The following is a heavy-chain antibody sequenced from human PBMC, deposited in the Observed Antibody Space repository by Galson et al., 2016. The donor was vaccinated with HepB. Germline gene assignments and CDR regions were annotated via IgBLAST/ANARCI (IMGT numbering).Heavy chain of an antibody. D-gene: IGHD3-3*01. CDR2: IYPGDSEI. V-gene: IGHV5-51*01. J-gene: IGHJ6*02. CDR1: GYSFPYYW. Sequence: QSGAEVKKAGESLKISCKASGYSFPYYWIGWVRQKPGKGLEWMGIIYPGDSEIRYSPSFQGKVTMSVDNAISTAFLQWSSLRASDTAMDYCARQYSFWSGYSGSYFGMDVWGQGTTVTVSS. CDR3: ARQYSFWSGYSGSYFGMDV.